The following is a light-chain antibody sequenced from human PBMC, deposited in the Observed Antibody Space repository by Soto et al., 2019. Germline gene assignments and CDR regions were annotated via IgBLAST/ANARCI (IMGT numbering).Light chain of an antibody. J-gene: IGKJ2*01. CDR2: DAS. CDR3: QQYNNWPPDYT. Sequence: ETVMTQSPATLSVSPGERVTLSYRASQSINSNLAWYQQRPGQAPRVLIYDASTRATAVPARFSGSGSGTEFTLTISSLQSEDFAVYYCQQYNNWPPDYTFGQGTKLEIK. CDR1: QSINSN. V-gene: IGKV3-15*01.